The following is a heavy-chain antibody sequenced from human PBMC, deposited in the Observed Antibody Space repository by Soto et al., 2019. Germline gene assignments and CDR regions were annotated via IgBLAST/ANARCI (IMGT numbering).Heavy chain of an antibody. CDR1: GFTFSSYA. CDR2: ISYDGSNK. V-gene: IGHV3-30-3*01. D-gene: IGHD3-3*01. CDR3: ARDRGRYYDFWSGYRIGGMDV. Sequence: SLRLSCAASGFTFSSYAMHWVRQAPGKGLEWVAVISYDGSNKYYADSVKGRFTISRDNSKNTLYLQMNSLRAEDTAVYYCARDRGRYYDFWSGYRIGGMDVWGQGTTVTVSS. J-gene: IGHJ6*02.